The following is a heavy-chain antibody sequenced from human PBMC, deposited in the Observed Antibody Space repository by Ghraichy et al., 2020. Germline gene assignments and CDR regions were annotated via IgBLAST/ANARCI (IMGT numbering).Heavy chain of an antibody. D-gene: IGHD4-11*01. CDR1: GFTFSSYA. V-gene: IGHV3-23*01. CDR3: AKDSPDSTVTTKTNV. Sequence: GESLNISCAASGFTFSSYAMSWVRQAPGKGLEWVSAISGSGGRTYYADSVKGRFTISRDNSKNTLYLQMNSLRAEDTAVYYCAKDSPDSTVTTKTNVWGQGTLVTVSS. CDR2: ISGSGGRT. J-gene: IGHJ4*02.